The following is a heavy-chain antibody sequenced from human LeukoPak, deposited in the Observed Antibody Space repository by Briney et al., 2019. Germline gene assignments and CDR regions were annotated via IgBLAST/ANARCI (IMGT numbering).Heavy chain of an antibody. V-gene: IGHV4-4*02. CDR2: IYHSGST. D-gene: IGHD4-17*01. CDR3: ARGRTTVTTLDY. J-gene: IGHJ4*02. Sequence: YPSGTLSLTCAVSGGSISGSNWWSWVRQPPGKGLAWIGEIYHSGSTNYNPSLKSRVTISVDKSKNQFSLKLSSVTAADTAVYYCARGRTTVTTLDYWGQGTLVTVSP. CDR1: GGSISGSNW.